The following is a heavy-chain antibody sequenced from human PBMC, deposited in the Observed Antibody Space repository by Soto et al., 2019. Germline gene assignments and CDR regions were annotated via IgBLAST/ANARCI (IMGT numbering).Heavy chain of an antibody. D-gene: IGHD6-13*01. CDR3: AGIRIAAAGGGLDV. CDR2: IYHSGST. Sequence: QLQLQESGSGLVKPSQTLSLTCGVSGGSINSGDYAWSWFRQPPGKGWEWMGYIYHSGSTYYNPSLKSRVTILVDRSKNQFSLKLSSVTAADTAVYYCAGIRIAAAGGGLDVWGQGTTVTVSS. CDR1: GGSINSGDYA. V-gene: IGHV4-30-2*01. J-gene: IGHJ6*02.